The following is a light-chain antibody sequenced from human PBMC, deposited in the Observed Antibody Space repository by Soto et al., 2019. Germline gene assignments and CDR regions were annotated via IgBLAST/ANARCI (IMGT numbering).Light chain of an antibody. J-gene: IGKJ1*01. V-gene: IGKV1-5*03. CDR1: QSISSW. Sequence: DIQMTQSPSTLSASVGDRVTITCRASQSISSWLGWYQQKPGKAPKLLIYKASSLESGVPSRFSGSGSGTEFTLTISSLQPDDFATYYCQQYNSYSGTFGQGTKVEIK. CDR3: QQYNSYSGT. CDR2: KAS.